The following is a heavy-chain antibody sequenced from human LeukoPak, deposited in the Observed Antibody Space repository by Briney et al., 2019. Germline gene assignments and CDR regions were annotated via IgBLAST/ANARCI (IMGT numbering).Heavy chain of an antibody. D-gene: IGHD2-15*01. CDR3: ARRSGMSNGDAFDV. J-gene: IGHJ3*01. CDR1: GFTFGDYA. V-gene: IGHV3-49*04. Sequence: GGSLRLSCTASGFTFGDYAMTWVRQAPGKGLEWVGFIRSKAFGGTTDYAASVKDRFTISRDDSASVVFLQMASLKTEDTAVYYCARRSGMSNGDAFDVWGLGTVVTVSS. CDR2: IRSKAFGGTT.